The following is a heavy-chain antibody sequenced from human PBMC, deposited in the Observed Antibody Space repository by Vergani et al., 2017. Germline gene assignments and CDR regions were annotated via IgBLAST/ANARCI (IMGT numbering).Heavy chain of an antibody. CDR3: AKDTYYYGSGSYGMDV. J-gene: IGHJ6*02. Sequence: EVQLVESGGGLVQPGGSLRLSCAASGFTFSSYAMSWVRQAPGKGLEWVSAISGSGGSTYYADSVKGRFTISRDNSKNTLYLQMNSLRAEDTAVYYCAKDTYYYGSGSYGMDVWGQGTTVTVSS. D-gene: IGHD3-10*01. V-gene: IGHV3-23*04. CDR2: ISGSGGST. CDR1: GFTFSSYA.